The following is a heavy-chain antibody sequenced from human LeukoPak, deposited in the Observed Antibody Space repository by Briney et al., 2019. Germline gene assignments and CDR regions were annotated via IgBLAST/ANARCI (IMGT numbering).Heavy chain of an antibody. CDR1: GFTFSSYS. Sequence: GGSLRLSCAASGFTFSSYSMNWVRQAPGKGLEWVSSISSSSSYIYYADSVKGRFTISRDNAKNSLYLQMNSLRAEDTAVYYCARGEVVVVPAAIGDYYYYYYMDVWGKGTTVTVSS. D-gene: IGHD2-2*01. V-gene: IGHV3-21*01. CDR2: ISSSSSYI. CDR3: ARGEVVVVPAAIGDYYYYYYMDV. J-gene: IGHJ6*03.